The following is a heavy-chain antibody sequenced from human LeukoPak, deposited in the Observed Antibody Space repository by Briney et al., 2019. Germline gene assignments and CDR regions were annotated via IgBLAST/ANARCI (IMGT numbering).Heavy chain of an antibody. CDR2: IYSGGST. CDR3: ARGQVYNWNYEGYFDY. J-gene: IGHJ4*02. CDR1: GFTVSSNY. V-gene: IGHV3-53*01. D-gene: IGHD1-7*01. Sequence: PGGSLRLSCAASGFTVSSNYMSWVRQAPGKGLEWVSVIYSGGSTYYADCVKGRFTISRDNSKNTLYLQMNSLRAEDTAVYYCARGQVYNWNYEGYFDYWGQGTLVTVSS.